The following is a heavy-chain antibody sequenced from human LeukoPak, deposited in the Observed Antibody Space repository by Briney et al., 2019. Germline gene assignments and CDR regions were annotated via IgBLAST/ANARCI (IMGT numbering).Heavy chain of an antibody. Sequence: SETLSLTCAVYGGSFSGYYWSWIRQPPGKGLEWIGEINHSGSTNYNPSLKSRVTISVDTSKNQFSLYLSSVTAADTAVYYCARQTAATITGYYFYMDVWGKGTTVTVSS. CDR3: ARQTAATITGYYFYMDV. V-gene: IGHV4-34*01. J-gene: IGHJ6*03. CDR2: INHSGST. CDR1: GGSFSGYY. D-gene: IGHD5-12*01.